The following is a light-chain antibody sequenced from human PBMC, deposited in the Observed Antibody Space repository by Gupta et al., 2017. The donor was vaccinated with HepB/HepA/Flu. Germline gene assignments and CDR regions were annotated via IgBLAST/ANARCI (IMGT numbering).Light chain of an antibody. J-gene: IGKJ4*01. Sequence: EIVLTQSPATLSLSPGERATLSCRASQSIGNYLDWFQQKPGQAPRLLIYDASTRANGIPDRFSGGGSGTDFTLTISSREPEDFAVYYLQQRGNLQTFGGGTRVEVK. CDR3: QQRGNLQT. CDR2: DAS. V-gene: IGKV3-11*01. CDR1: QSIGNY.